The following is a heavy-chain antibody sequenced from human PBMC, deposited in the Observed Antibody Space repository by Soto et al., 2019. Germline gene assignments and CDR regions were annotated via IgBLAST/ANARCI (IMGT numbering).Heavy chain of an antibody. Sequence: ASVKVSCKASGYTFTSYGIHCVRQAPGQRLEWMGWINAANGDTKYSPKFQGRVTITRDTSASTAYMELSSLRSEDTAVYYCVRRHVSATGIDWFDPWGQGTLVTVSS. CDR3: VRRHVSATGIDWFDP. CDR1: GYTFTSYG. CDR2: INAANGDT. D-gene: IGHD6-13*01. J-gene: IGHJ5*02. V-gene: IGHV1-3*01.